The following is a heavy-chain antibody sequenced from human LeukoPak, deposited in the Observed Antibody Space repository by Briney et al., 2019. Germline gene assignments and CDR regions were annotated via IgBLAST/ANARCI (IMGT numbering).Heavy chain of an antibody. V-gene: IGHV4-59*01. CDR2: IYYSGST. D-gene: IGHD6-13*01. J-gene: IGHJ4*02. Sequence: SETLSLTCTVSGGSISSYYWSWIRQPPGKGLEWIGYIYYSGSTNYNPSLKSRVTISVDTPKNQFSLKLSSVTAADTAVYYCARDSSSWYYFDYWGQGTLVTVSS. CDR3: ARDSSSWYYFDY. CDR1: GGSISSYY.